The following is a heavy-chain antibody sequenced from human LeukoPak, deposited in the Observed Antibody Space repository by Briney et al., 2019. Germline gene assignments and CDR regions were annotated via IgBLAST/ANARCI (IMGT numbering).Heavy chain of an antibody. V-gene: IGHV3-74*01. Sequence: PGGSLRLSCAASGFTFSTYWMHWVRQIPGKPPVWVSRTNEDGSITDYADSVQGRSTISRDNARNTLHLHMNSLRVEDTASYYCARDLGGVGSDWGQGTLVTVSS. D-gene: IGHD1-26*01. J-gene: IGHJ4*02. CDR3: ARDLGGVGSD. CDR2: TNEDGSIT. CDR1: GFTFSTYW.